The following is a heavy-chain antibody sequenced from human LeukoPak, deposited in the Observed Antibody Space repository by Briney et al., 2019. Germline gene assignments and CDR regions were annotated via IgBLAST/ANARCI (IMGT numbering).Heavy chain of an antibody. V-gene: IGHV1-46*01. CDR1: GYTFTKHY. Sequence: ASVKVSCKASGYTFTKHYMHWVRQAPGQGLEWMGIINSSGGSRTYAQKFQGRVTMTRDTSTSTVYMELSSLRSEDTAVYYCASGEYSSSWYHFDYWGQGTLVTVSS. D-gene: IGHD6-13*01. CDR3: ASGEYSSSWYHFDY. CDR2: INSSGGSR. J-gene: IGHJ4*02.